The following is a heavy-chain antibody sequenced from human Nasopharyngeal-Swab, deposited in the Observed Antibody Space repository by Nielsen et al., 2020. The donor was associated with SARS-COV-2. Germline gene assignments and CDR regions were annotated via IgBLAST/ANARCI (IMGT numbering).Heavy chain of an antibody. CDR2: IIPVLPIT. D-gene: IGHD5-24*01. CDR3: ARGGWLRRDYYYVYYYMDV. J-gene: IGHJ6*03. CDR1: GGTSSSYG. V-gene: IGHV1-69*10. Sequence: SAKVSSKTSGGTSSSYGISWVRQAPGEGLEWMGGIIPVLPITRYAQKFRDRVTITADTSTSTAYMELSSLRSEDTATYYCARGGWLRRDYYYVYYYMDVWGKGTTVTVSS.